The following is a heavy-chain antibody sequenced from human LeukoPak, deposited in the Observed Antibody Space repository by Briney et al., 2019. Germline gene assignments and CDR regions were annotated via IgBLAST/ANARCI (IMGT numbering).Heavy chain of an antibody. CDR1: GFTLSNYA. D-gene: IGHD3-22*01. CDR2: ISYDGSNK. Sequence: GGSLRLSCTASGFTLSNYAMHWVRQAPSKGLEWVAVISYDGSNKYYADSVKGRLTISRDNSKNTLYLQMNSLRAEDTAVYYCARAYYYDNSGAAPTFDYWGQGTLVTVSS. J-gene: IGHJ4*02. V-gene: IGHV3-30-3*01. CDR3: ARAYYYDNSGAAPTFDY.